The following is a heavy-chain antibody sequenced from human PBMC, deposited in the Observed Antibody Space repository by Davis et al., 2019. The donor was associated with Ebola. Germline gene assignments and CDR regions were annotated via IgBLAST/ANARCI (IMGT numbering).Heavy chain of an antibody. Sequence: MPSETLSLTCAVYGGSFSGYYWSWIRQPPGKGLEWIGEINHSGSTIYNPSLKSRVTISIDTSKNQFSLKLSAVTAADTALYYCARVLGNGDLLLDYWGQGTLVTVSS. J-gene: IGHJ4*02. D-gene: IGHD4-17*01. CDR3: ARVLGNGDLLLDY. V-gene: IGHV4-34*01. CDR1: GGSFSGYY. CDR2: INHSGST.